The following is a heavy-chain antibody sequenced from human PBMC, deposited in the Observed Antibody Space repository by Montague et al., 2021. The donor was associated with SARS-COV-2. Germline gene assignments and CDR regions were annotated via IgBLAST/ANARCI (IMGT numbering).Heavy chain of an antibody. Sequence: SETLFLTCTVSGGSISSYYWSWIRQPPGKGLEWIGYIYYSGSTNYNPSLKSRVTISVDTSKNQFSLKLSSVTAADTAMYYCARGGGGRDGYNPWGQGTLVTVSS. J-gene: IGHJ5*02. CDR2: IYYSGST. CDR3: ARGGGGRDGYNP. D-gene: IGHD5-24*01. V-gene: IGHV4-59*01. CDR1: GGSISSYY.